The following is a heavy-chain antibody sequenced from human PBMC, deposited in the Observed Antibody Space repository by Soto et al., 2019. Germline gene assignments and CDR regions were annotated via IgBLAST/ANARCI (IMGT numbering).Heavy chain of an antibody. J-gene: IGHJ4*02. CDR3: ARDRGHVEWLPRQIDY. D-gene: IGHD3-3*01. CDR2: LSYDGVNK. Sequence: QVHLMESGGGVVQPGRSLRLSCAASGFTFKTYDMHWVRQVPGKGLQWVAALSYDGVNKFYVDSVKGRFTVSRDNSKNTVSLEMSSLRADDSAVYYCARDRGHVEWLPRQIDYWGQGTTVTVSS. CDR1: GFTFKTYD. V-gene: IGHV3-30*03.